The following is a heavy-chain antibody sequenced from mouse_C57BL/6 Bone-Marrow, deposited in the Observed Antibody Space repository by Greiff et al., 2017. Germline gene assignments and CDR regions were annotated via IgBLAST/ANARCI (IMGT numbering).Heavy chain of an antibody. CDR3: ARHERRYGNRAWFAY. D-gene: IGHD2-10*02. Sequence: VKLQESGAELVKPGASVKLSCKASGYTFTEYTIHWVKQRSGQGLEWIGWFYPGSGSIKYNEKFKDKATVTADKSSSTGYMEISRLTSEDSAVYFGARHERRYGNRAWFAYWGQGTLVTFSA. J-gene: IGHJ3*01. CDR1: GYTFTEYT. CDR2: FYPGSGSI. V-gene: IGHV1-62-2*01.